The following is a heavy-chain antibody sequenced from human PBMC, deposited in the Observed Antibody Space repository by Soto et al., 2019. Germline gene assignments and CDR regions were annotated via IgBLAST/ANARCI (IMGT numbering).Heavy chain of an antibody. CDR3: AREAGNYSKAVGPTNLFDP. J-gene: IGHJ5*02. Sequence: QVQLQESGPGLVKPSQTLSLTCTVSGGSISSGDYYWSWIPQHPGKCLEWIGYIYYSASTYDNPSLKTRVTLSVDTSKNQFSLKLSSVTAADTAVYYCAREAGNYSKAVGPTNLFDPCGQVTLVTVSS. CDR2: IYYSAST. D-gene: IGHD4-4*01. CDR1: GGSISSGDYY. V-gene: IGHV4-31*03.